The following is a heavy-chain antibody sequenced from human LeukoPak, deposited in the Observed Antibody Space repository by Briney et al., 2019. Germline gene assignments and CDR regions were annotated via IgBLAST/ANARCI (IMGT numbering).Heavy chain of an antibody. CDR3: ARGRLRSNDAFDI. V-gene: IGHV3-30*03. J-gene: IGHJ3*02. D-gene: IGHD3-10*01. CDR2: ISYDGSNK. CDR1: GFTFSSYG. Sequence: PGGSLRLSCAASGFTFSSYGMHWVRQAPGKGLEWVAVISYDGSNKYYADSVKGRFTISRDNSKNTLYLQMNSLRAEDTAVYYCARGRLRSNDAFDIWGQGTMVTVSS.